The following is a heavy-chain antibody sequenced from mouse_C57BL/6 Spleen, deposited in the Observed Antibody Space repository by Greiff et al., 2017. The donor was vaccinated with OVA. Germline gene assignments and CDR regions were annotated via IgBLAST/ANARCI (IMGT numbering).Heavy chain of an antibody. CDR2: ISNGGGST. CDR3: AREDYGSSYGYFDV. J-gene: IGHJ1*03. CDR1: GFTFSDYY. V-gene: IGHV5-12*01. D-gene: IGHD1-1*01. Sequence: EVQLQQSGGGLVQPGGSLKLSCAASGFTFSDYYMYWVRQTPEKRLEWVAYISNGGGSTYYPDTVKGRFTISRDNAKNTLYLQMSRLKSEDTAMYYCAREDYGSSYGYFDVWGTGTTVTVSS.